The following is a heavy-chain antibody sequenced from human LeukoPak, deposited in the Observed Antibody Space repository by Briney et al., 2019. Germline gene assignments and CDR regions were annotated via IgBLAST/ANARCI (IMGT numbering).Heavy chain of an antibody. CDR2: VSTSGGIT. CDR1: GFTFSSYP. D-gene: IGHD2-21*02. V-gene: IGHV3-23*01. CDR3: AKGSYCGGDCYSFFDY. Sequence: PGGSLRLSCAASGFTFSSYPMSWVRQAPGKGLKWVSGVSTSGGITDYADSAKGRFTISRDNSKNTLYLQMNSLRAEDTAVYYCAKGSYCGGDCYSFFDYWGQGTLVTVSS. J-gene: IGHJ4*02.